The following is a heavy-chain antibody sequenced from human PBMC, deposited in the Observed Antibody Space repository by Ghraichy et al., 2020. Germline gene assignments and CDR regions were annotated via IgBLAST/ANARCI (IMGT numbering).Heavy chain of an antibody. J-gene: IGHJ4*02. V-gene: IGHV4-39*01. CDR3: ARDISGSSTY. CDR2: ISYSGSA. D-gene: IGHD6-6*01. CDR1: GDSISGSSYY. Sequence: SETLSLTCTVSGDSISGSSYYWGWIRQTPGKGLEWIGSISYSGSALYNPSLKSRVAMSVDTSTNQFSLKLSSVTAADTATYHCARDISGSSTYWGQGTLVTVSS.